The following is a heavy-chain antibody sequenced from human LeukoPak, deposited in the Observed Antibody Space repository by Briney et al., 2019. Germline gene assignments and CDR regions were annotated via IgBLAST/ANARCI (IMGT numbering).Heavy chain of an antibody. CDR1: GYTFTSYG. CDR2: ISAYNGNT. V-gene: IGHV1-18*01. J-gene: IGHJ4*02. CDR3: ARDQHEIVVVPAAVDFDY. Sequence: ASVKVSCKASGYTFTSYGISWVRQAPGQGLEWMGWISAYNGNTNYAQKLQGRVTMTTDTSTSTAYMELRSLRSDDTAVYYCARDQHEIVVVPAAVDFDYWGQGTLVTASS. D-gene: IGHD2-2*01.